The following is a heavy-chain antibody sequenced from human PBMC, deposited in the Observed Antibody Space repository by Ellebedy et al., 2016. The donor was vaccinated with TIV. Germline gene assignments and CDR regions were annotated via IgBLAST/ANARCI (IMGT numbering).Heavy chain of an antibody. CDR3: ARGEQQLLSRYYYSCGMDV. CDR1: GFTFSSYD. D-gene: IGHD6-13*01. J-gene: IGHJ6*02. Sequence: GESLKISCAASGFTFSSYDMHWIRQPTGQGLEWVSAIGTAGDTYYPGSVKGRFTISRDNAKNSLYLQMNSLRAGDTAVYYCARGEQQLLSRYYYSCGMDVWGQGTTVTVSS. V-gene: IGHV3-13*01. CDR2: IGTAGDT.